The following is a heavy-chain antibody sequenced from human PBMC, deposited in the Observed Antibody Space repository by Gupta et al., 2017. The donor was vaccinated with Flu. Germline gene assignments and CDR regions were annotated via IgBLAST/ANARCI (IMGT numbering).Heavy chain of an antibody. V-gene: IGHV3-9*01. CDR1: GFTFDDYA. CDR2: ISWNSGSR. J-gene: IGHJ4*02. CDR3: AKDCSGGSCS. D-gene: IGHD2-15*01. Sequence: EVQLVESGGGLVQPGRSLRLSCAASGFTFDDYAMTWVRQAPGKGMEWVSGISWNSGSRGEADSVKGRFTISRDNAKNSLYLKMKSLRTEDTALYDGAKDCSGGSCSGGQGTLVTVCS.